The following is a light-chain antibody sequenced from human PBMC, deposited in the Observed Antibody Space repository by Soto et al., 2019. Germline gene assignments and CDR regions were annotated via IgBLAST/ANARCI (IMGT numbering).Light chain of an antibody. Sequence: EIVMTQSPATLSVSPGERATLSCRASQSVSSNLAWYQQKPGQAPRLLIYGASTRATGIPDRFSGSGSGTDFTLTISRLEPEDFAVYYCQQYGLSLLTFGGGTKVEIK. V-gene: IGKV3-20*01. J-gene: IGKJ4*01. CDR3: QQYGLSLLT. CDR1: QSVSSN. CDR2: GAS.